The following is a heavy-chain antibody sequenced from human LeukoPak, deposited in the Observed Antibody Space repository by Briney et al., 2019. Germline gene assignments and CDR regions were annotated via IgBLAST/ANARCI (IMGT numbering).Heavy chain of an antibody. CDR1: GFTFDDYA. Sequence: GGSLRLSCAASGFTFDDYAMHWVRQAPGKGLEWVSGISWNSGSIGYADSVKGRFTISRDNAKNSLYLQMNSLRAEDTAVYYCARDRGSYSVPLFWGQGTLVTVSS. V-gene: IGHV3-9*01. CDR2: ISWNSGSI. CDR3: ARDRGSYSVPLF. D-gene: IGHD1-26*01. J-gene: IGHJ4*02.